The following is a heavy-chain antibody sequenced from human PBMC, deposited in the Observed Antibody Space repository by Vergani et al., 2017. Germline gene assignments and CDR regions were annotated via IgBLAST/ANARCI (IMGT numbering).Heavy chain of an antibody. CDR2: IKHSGST. Sequence: QVQLQQWGAGLLKPSETLSLTCAVYGGSFRGYYWSWIRQPPGKGLEWIGEIKHSGSTSYNPSLKSRVTITLDTSKNQFSLKLTSVTAADTAVYYCARGLQVFARGGRFDPWGQGTLVTVSS. CDR1: GGSFRGYY. CDR3: ARGLQVFARGGRFDP. J-gene: IGHJ5*02. V-gene: IGHV4-34*01. D-gene: IGHD2-21*01.